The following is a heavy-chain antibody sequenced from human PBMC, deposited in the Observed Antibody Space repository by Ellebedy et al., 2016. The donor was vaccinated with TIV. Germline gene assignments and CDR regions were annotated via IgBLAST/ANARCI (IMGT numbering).Heavy chain of an antibody. J-gene: IGHJ5*02. Sequence: ASVKVSCKASSYTFRSNGLSWVRQAPGQGLEWVGWISTYNGDTRYAQNLRGRVTLTIDTSTTTGYMELRSLISDDTAVYYCARAPNYADSGSFYVESWGQGTLLIVSS. CDR3: ARAPNYADSGSFYVES. V-gene: IGHV1-18*04. CDR2: ISTYNGDT. CDR1: SYTFRSNG. D-gene: IGHD3-10*01.